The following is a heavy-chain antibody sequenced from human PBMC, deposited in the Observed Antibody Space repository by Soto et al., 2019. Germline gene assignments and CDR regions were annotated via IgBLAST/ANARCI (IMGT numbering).Heavy chain of an antibody. CDR3: AMGASSWGTFDY. V-gene: IGHV3-30*03. Sequence: QVQLVESGGGVVQPGRSLRLSCAASGFTFSSYGMHRVRQAPGKGLEWVAVISYDGSNKYYADSVKGRFTISRDNSKNTLYLQMNSLRAEDTAVYYCAMGASSWGTFDYWGQGTLVTVSS. CDR1: GFTFSSYG. CDR2: ISYDGSNK. J-gene: IGHJ4*02. D-gene: IGHD6-13*01.